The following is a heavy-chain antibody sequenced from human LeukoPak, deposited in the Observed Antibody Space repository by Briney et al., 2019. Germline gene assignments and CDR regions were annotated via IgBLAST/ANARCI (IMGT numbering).Heavy chain of an antibody. CDR2: ISSSSSYI. D-gene: IGHD2-21*02. CDR1: GFTFSSYA. CDR3: ARDVVVTAFYYYGMDV. Sequence: GGSLRLSCAASGFTFSSYAMSWVRQAPGKGLEWVSSISSSSSYIYYADSVKGRFTISRDNAKNSLYLQMNSLRAEDTAVYYCARDVVVTAFYYYGMDVWGQGTTVTVSS. J-gene: IGHJ6*02. V-gene: IGHV3-21*01.